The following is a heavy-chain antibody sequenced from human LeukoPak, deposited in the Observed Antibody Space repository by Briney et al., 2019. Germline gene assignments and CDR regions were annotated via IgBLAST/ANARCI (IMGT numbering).Heavy chain of an antibody. CDR1: GGSISSSSYY. V-gene: IGHV4-39*01. CDR3: ARQWFGFMDV. D-gene: IGHD3-10*01. J-gene: IGHJ6*04. Sequence: PSETLSLTCTVSGGSISSSSYYWGWIRQPPGNGLEWIGSIYYSGSTYYNPSLKSRVTISVDTSKDQFSLKLSSVTAADTAVYYCARQWFGFMDVWGKGTTVTVSS. CDR2: IYYSGST.